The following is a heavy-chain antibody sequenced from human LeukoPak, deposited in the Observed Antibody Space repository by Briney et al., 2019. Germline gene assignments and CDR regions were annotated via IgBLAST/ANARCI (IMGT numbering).Heavy chain of an antibody. CDR1: GGTFSSYA. Sequence: ASVKVSCKASGGTFSSYAISWVRQAPGQGLEWMGGIIPIFGTANYAQKFQGRVTITTDESTSTAYMELSSLRSEDTAVYYCAAEGPVLRYIDWLLSGFDYWGQGTLVTVSS. CDR3: AAEGPVLRYIDWLLSGFDY. J-gene: IGHJ4*02. V-gene: IGHV1-69*05. D-gene: IGHD3-9*01. CDR2: IIPIFGTA.